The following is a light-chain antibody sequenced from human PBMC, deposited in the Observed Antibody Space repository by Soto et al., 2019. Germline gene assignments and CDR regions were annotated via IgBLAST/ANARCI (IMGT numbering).Light chain of an antibody. Sequence: EIVLTQSPGTLSLSPWEIATLSCRTSQGVSNNYLAWYQQRPGQAPRLLIYGASSRATGIPDRFSGSGSGTEFTLTISALQSDDLAVYYCQKYGNFWTFGQGTKVDI. CDR1: QGVSNNY. CDR3: QKYGNFWT. V-gene: IGKV3-20*01. CDR2: GAS. J-gene: IGKJ1*01.